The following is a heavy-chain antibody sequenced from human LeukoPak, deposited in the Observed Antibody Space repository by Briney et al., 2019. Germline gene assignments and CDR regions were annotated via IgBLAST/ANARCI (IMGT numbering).Heavy chain of an antibody. CDR3: VRDRELTY. CDR1: GGSFSGYY. CDR2: IYNSGST. Sequence: PSETLSLTCAVYGGSFSGYYWSWIRQPPGKGLEWIGYIYNSGSTNYNPSLRSRVTISVDTSKNQFSLKLNSVTAADTAVYYCVRDRELTYWSQGTLVTVSS. D-gene: IGHD1-26*01. V-gene: IGHV4-59*01. J-gene: IGHJ4*02.